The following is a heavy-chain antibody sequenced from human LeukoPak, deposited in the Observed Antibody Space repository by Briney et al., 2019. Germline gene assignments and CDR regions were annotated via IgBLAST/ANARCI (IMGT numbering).Heavy chain of an antibody. CDR1: GYSISSGYY. Sequence: SETLSLTCTVSGYSISSGYYWGWIRQPPGKGLEWIGSIYHSGSTYYNPSLKSRVTISVDTSKNQFSLKLSSVTAADTAVYYCAREIGNAYCGGDCYPDYWGQGTLVTVSS. CDR3: AREIGNAYCGGDCYPDY. V-gene: IGHV4-38-2*02. CDR2: IYHSGST. D-gene: IGHD2-21*02. J-gene: IGHJ4*02.